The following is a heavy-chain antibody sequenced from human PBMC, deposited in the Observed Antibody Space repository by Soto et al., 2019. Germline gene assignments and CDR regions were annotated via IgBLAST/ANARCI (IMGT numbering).Heavy chain of an antibody. CDR1: GFTFSSYA. V-gene: IGHV3-23*01. CDR3: AKDSGYSSGSSYFDY. J-gene: IGHJ4*02. Sequence: GGSLRLSCAASGFTFSSYAMSWVRQAPGKGLEWVSAISGSGGSTYYADSVKGRFTISRDNSKNTLYLQMNSLRGEDTALYYCAKDSGYSSGSSYFDYWGQGILVTVSS. D-gene: IGHD6-19*01. CDR2: ISGSGGST.